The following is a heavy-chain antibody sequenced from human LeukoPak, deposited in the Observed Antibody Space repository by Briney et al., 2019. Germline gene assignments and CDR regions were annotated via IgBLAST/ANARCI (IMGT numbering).Heavy chain of an antibody. CDR2: INWNSRSL. CDR3: KKDSDYYGSGIYYNVFDI. CDR1: GFTFDDYV. Sequence: GRSLRLSCAASGFTFDDYVMHWVRRVPGKGLAWVAAINWNSRSLQYADSVNGRFTVSRDNANNSLSLRMNSLRAEDTALYHCKKDSDYYGSGIYYNVFDIWGQGTLVTLS. J-gene: IGHJ3*02. D-gene: IGHD3-10*01. V-gene: IGHV3-9*01.